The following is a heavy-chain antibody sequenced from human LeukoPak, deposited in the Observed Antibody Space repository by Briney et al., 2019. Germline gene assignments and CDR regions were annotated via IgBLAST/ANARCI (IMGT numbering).Heavy chain of an antibody. CDR3: ARDTTPYYDFWIGYYYGEYSSYYFAY. D-gene: IGHD3-3*01. CDR2: IKQDGREK. CDR1: GFTFSSYW. Sequence: PGGSLRLSCAASGFTFSSYWMSWVRQAPGKGLEWVANIKQDGREKYYVDSVKGRFTISRDNAKNSLYLQMNSLRAEDTAVYYCARDTTPYYDFWIGYYYGEYSSYYFAYWGKGTLVPVS. J-gene: IGHJ4*02. V-gene: IGHV3-7*01.